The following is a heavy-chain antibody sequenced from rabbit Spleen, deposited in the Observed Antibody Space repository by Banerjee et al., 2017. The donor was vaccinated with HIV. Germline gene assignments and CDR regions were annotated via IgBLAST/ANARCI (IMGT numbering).Heavy chain of an antibody. CDR1: GFSLTYNHV. V-gene: IGHV1S45*01. CDR3: ARDTGSSFSSYGMDL. D-gene: IGHD8-1*01. CDR2: IAGSSSDFT. Sequence: QEQLEESGGGLVKPGGSLALTCKASGFSLTYNHVMCWVRQAPGKGLEWISCIAGSSSDFTYSTTWAKGRFTCSKTSSTTVTLQMTSLTVADTATYFCARDTGSSFSSYGMDLWGPGTLVTDS. J-gene: IGHJ6*01.